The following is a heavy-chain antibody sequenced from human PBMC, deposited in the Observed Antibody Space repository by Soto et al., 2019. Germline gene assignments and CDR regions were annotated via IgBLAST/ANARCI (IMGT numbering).Heavy chain of an antibody. CDR1: QFTLSTFW. V-gene: IGHV3-7*01. CDR3: ARAPDSFSYGLDV. Sequence: EVHLVESGGGLVQPGGSLRLSCAASQFTLSTFWMNWVRQAPGKGLEWVANIKADGSATDYVDSVRGRFVISRDNSKNSLYLQMNSLTAEDTGVYFCARAPDSFSYGLDVWGQGTTVTVSS. CDR2: IKADGSAT. J-gene: IGHJ6*02.